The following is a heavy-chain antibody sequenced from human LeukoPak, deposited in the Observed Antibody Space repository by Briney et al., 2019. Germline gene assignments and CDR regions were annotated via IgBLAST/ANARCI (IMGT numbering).Heavy chain of an antibody. D-gene: IGHD3-10*01. CDR1: RFTFRNYA. CDR2: ISSDGTNK. Sequence: SGGSLRLSCAASRFTFRNYAMHWVRQAPGKGLEWVAVISSDGTNKDYAGSVKGRFSISRDNSKNTLYLQMNRLRADDTAVYYCARDRSQEFDPWGQGTLVTVSS. J-gene: IGHJ5*02. V-gene: IGHV3-30*04. CDR3: ARDRSQEFDP.